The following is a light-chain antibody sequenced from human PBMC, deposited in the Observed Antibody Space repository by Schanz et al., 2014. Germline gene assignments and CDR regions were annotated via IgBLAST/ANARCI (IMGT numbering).Light chain of an antibody. CDR3: QQYNTYSPWT. CDR1: QDISNY. CDR2: DAS. Sequence: DIQMTQSPSSLSASVGDRVTITCQASQDISNYLNWYQQKPGRAPKLLIYDASTLENGVPSRFSGSGSGTEFTLTISSLQPDDFATYYCQQYNTYSPWTFGQGTKVEIK. J-gene: IGKJ1*01. V-gene: IGKV1-5*01.